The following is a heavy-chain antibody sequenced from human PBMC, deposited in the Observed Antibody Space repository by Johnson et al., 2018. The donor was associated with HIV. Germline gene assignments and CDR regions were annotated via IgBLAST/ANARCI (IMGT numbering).Heavy chain of an antibody. CDR3: AKGDDYYDSSGYYRQGAFDI. D-gene: IGHD3-22*01. Sequence: VQLVESGGGLVQPGGSLRLSCVASGISFSSYWMHWVRQAPGKGLVWDSRIKSDGTSTNYADSVKGRFTISRDNAKDTLYLQMNSLRVEDTAVYYCAKGDDYYDSSGYYRQGAFDIWGQGTMVTVSS. CDR1: GISFSSYW. CDR2: IKSDGTST. J-gene: IGHJ3*02. V-gene: IGHV3-74*02.